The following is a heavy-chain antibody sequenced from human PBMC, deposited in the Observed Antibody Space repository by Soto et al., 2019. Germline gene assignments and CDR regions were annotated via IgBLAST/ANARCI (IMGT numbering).Heavy chain of an antibody. CDR3: ARDRYYDILTGYYDNWFDP. V-gene: IGHV3-30*04. CDR2: ISYDGRNK. CDR1: GFIFSSYA. J-gene: IGHJ5*02. D-gene: IGHD3-9*01. Sequence: PGGSLRLSCAASGFIFSSYAIHWVRQASGKGLEWVAVISYDGRNKYYGDTVKGRFTISRDNSKNTLYMQMNSLRAEDTAVYYCARDRYYDILTGYYDNWFDPWGQGTLVTVSS.